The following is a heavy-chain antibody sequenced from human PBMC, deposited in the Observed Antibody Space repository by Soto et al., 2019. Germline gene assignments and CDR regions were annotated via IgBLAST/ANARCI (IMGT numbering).Heavy chain of an antibody. V-gene: IGHV3-21*01. Sequence: GGSLRLSCAASGFTFSSYSMNWVRQAPGKGLEWVSSISSSSSYIYYADSVKGRFTISRDNAKNSLYLQMNSLRAEDTAVYYCAGFPPAGPMVRGVIISADYWGQGTLVTVSS. J-gene: IGHJ4*02. CDR1: GFTFSSYS. CDR3: AGFPPAGPMVRGVIISADY. CDR2: ISSSSSYI. D-gene: IGHD3-10*01.